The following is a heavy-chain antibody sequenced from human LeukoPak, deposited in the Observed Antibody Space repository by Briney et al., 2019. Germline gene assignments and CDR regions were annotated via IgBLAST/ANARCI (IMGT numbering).Heavy chain of an antibody. J-gene: IGHJ3*02. V-gene: IGHV3-7*01. CDR2: IKQDGSEK. D-gene: IGHD3-22*01. CDR3: ARVRAIKDSHRANNYYDISGGAFDI. Sequence: GGSLRLSCAASEVTFSSYWMSWVRQAPGKRLEWVANIKQDGSEKYYVDSVKGRFSISRDNAKNSLYLQMNSLRAEDTAVYYCARVRAIKDSHRANNYYDISGGAFDIWGQRTMVTLSS. CDR1: EVTFSSYW.